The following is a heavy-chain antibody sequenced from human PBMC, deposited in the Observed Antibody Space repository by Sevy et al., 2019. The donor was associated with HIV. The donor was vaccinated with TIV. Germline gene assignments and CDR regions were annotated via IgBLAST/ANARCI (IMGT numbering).Heavy chain of an antibody. V-gene: IGHV3-30-3*01. CDR2: ISYDGSNK. J-gene: IGHJ3*02. D-gene: IGHD6-25*01. CDR3: ARDRVAAAADDAFDI. Sequence: GGSLRLSCAASGFTFSSYAMHWVRQAPGKGLEWVAVISYDGSNKYYADSVKGRFTIFRDNSKNTLYLQMNSLRAEDTAVYYCARDRVAAAADDAFDIWGQGTMVTVSS. CDR1: GFTFSSYA.